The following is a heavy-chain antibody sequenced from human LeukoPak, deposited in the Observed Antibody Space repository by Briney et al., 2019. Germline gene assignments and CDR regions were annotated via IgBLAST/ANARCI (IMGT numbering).Heavy chain of an antibody. D-gene: IGHD2-15*01. Sequence: GGSLRLSCAASGFTFDDYGMSWVRHAPGKGLEWVSGINWNGGITVYADSVKGRFTISRDNAKNSLYLQMNSLRAGDTALYYCARDFVGYCSGGSCYHLAFDIWGQGTMVTVSS. CDR1: GFTFDDYG. V-gene: IGHV3-20*04. J-gene: IGHJ3*02. CDR2: INWNGGIT. CDR3: ARDFVGYCSGGSCYHLAFDI.